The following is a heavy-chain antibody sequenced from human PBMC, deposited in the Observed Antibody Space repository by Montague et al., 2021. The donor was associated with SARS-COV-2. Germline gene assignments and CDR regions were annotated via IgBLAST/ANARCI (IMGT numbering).Heavy chain of an antibody. Sequence: SETLSLTCTVSGDPISTYYWSWIRQPPGKGLEWIGYIYYNGYTNYNPSLKSRVTISVDTSKNQFSLRLSPVTAADTAVYFCARGGATYYYDTSGYVNAFDTWGQGTMVTVSS. J-gene: IGHJ3*02. CDR3: ARGGATYYYDTSGYVNAFDT. D-gene: IGHD3-22*01. CDR2: IYYNGYT. V-gene: IGHV4-59*01. CDR1: GDPISTYY.